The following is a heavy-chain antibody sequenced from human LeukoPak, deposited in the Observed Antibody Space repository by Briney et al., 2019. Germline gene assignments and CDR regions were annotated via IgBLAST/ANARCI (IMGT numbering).Heavy chain of an antibody. Sequence: GASVKVSCKASGYTFTSYAMHWVRQAPGQRLEWMGWINAGNGNTKYSQKFQGRVTITRDTSASTAYMELSSLRSEDTAVYYCARDLGTSIAVAGTWGYWGQGTLVTVSS. CDR1: GYTFTSYA. D-gene: IGHD6-19*01. J-gene: IGHJ4*02. V-gene: IGHV1-3*01. CDR2: INAGNGNT. CDR3: ARDLGTSIAVAGTWGY.